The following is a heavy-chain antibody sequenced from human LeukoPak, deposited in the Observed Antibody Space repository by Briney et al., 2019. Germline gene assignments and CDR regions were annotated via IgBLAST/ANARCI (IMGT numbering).Heavy chain of an antibody. D-gene: IGHD6-13*01. CDR2: IKQDGSEK. Sequence: GGSLRLSCAASGFTFSSYWMSWVRQAPGKGLEWVANIKQDGSEKYYVDSVKGRFTISRDNAKNSLYLQMSSLRAEDTALYHCARGGSSWYYYYMDVWGKGTTVTVSS. CDR1: GFTFSSYW. V-gene: IGHV3-7*03. J-gene: IGHJ6*03. CDR3: ARGGSSWYYYYMDV.